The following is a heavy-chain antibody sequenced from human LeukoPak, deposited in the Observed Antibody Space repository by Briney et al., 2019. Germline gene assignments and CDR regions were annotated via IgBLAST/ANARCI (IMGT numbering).Heavy chain of an antibody. D-gene: IGHD6-13*01. CDR2: ISSGSSTI. CDR3: ASPAAGTFFDYGMDV. V-gene: IGHV3-48*01. Sequence: GGSLRLSCAASGFTFNSYRMNWVRQAPGKGLEWVSYISSGSSTIDYADSVKGRFTISRDNAKNSLYLQMNSLRAEDTAVYYCASPAAGTFFDYGMDVWGQGTTVTVSS. J-gene: IGHJ6*02. CDR1: GFTFNSYR.